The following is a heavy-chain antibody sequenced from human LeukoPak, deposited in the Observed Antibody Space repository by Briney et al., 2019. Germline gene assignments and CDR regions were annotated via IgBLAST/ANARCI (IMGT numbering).Heavy chain of an antibody. CDR3: ARVVASTSIDS. CDR2: IFHTGDV. J-gene: IGHJ4*02. Sequence: SETLSLTCTASGGSISSYYWSWVRQPPGKGPEWIGSIFHTGDVYYNPSLRSRVTLSIDTSRNQVSLKVTSVTAADTALYYCARVVASTSIDSWGQGILVTVSS. D-gene: IGHD2-15*01. CDR1: GGSISSYY. V-gene: IGHV4-59*04.